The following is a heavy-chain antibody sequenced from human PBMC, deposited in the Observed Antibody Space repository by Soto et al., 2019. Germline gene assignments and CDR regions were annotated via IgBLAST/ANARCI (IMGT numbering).Heavy chain of an antibody. V-gene: IGHV3-33*01. Sequence: ESGGGVVQPGRSLRLSCVASGFTFTNHGWHWVRQAPGKGLEWVAMIWFDGSKKNYADSVKGRFTISRDDSKNTFYLQMNSLRTEDTAVYYCARDRRATGSHAGWFDPWGQGTLVTVSS. CDR1: GFTFTNHG. CDR3: ARDRRATGSHAGWFDP. CDR2: IWFDGSKK. D-gene: IGHD3-10*01. J-gene: IGHJ5*02.